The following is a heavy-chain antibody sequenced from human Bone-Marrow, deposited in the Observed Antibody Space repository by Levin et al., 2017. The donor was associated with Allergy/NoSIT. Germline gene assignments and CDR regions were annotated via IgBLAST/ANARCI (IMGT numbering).Heavy chain of an antibody. Sequence: PGGSLRLSCAASGFNIRDHGMFWVRHAPGKGLEWVAVLWYDGRTTFYADSVRGRFTIYRETSKNSLFLQMNSLRVEDTAVYYCVRWFWYSDTSGYVFDSWGQGALVTVSS. D-gene: IGHD3-22*01. V-gene: IGHV3-33*03. J-gene: IGHJ4*02. CDR1: GFNIRDHG. CDR3: VRWFWYSDTSGYVFDS. CDR2: LWYDGRTT.